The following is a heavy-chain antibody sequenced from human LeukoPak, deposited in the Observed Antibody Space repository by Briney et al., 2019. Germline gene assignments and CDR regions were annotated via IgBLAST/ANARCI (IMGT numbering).Heavy chain of an antibody. CDR2: INPKNGGS. Sequence: ASVKVSCKASGYTFTGYYMHWVRQAPGQGLEWVGWINPKNGGSNYAQKFQGRVTMTRDRSISTAYMELSSLRSEDTAVYYCARDRGDYDILTGYGSGTHFDYWGQGTLVTVSS. V-gene: IGHV1-2*02. CDR1: GYTFTGYY. CDR3: ARDRGDYDILTGYGSGTHFDY. J-gene: IGHJ4*02. D-gene: IGHD3-9*01.